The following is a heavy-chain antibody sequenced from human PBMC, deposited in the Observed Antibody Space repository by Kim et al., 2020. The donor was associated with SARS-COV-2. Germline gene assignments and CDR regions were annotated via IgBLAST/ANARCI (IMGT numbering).Heavy chain of an antibody. CDR2: ARNKANGYSP. V-gene: IGHV3-72*01. Sequence: GGSLRLSCAASGFSLSDQYMDWVRQAPGKGLEGMGRARNKANGYSPQYAASVNGRFTISRDDSKNSLYLQLNGLKTEDTAVYYCTGDLVGPTGMAYWGQGTLVTVSS. CDR3: TGDLVGPTGMAY. J-gene: IGHJ4*02. D-gene: IGHD1-26*01. CDR1: GFSLSDQY.